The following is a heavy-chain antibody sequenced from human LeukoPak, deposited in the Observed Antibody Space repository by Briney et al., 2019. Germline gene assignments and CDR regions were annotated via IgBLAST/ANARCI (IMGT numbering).Heavy chain of an antibody. Sequence: ASVKVSCKASGNTFTGYYIHWVRQAPGQGLEWMGWINPKSGGTNYAQRLQGRITMTRDTSISTAYVELSRLRSDDTAVYFCAREKGEYHSDSSEFPDYFQYWGQGTLVTVSS. D-gene: IGHD3-22*01. V-gene: IGHV1-2*02. J-gene: IGHJ1*01. CDR1: GNTFTGYY. CDR2: INPKSGGT. CDR3: AREKGEYHSDSSEFPDYFQY.